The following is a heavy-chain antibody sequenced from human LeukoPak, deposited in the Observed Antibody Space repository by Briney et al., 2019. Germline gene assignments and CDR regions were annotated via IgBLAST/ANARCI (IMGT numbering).Heavy chain of an antibody. D-gene: IGHD6-6*01. CDR1: GGTFISYA. V-gene: IGHV1-69*13. J-gene: IGHJ4*02. CDR3: AREAADSSSSPPFDY. CDR2: IIPIFGTA. Sequence: SVKVSCKASGGTFISYAISWVRQAPGQGLEWMGGIIPIFGTANYAQKFQGRVTITADESTSTAHMELSSLRSEDTAVYYCAREAADSSSSPPFDYWGQGTLVTVSS.